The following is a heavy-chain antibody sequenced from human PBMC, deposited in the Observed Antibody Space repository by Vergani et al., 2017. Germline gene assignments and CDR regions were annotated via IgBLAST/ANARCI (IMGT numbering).Heavy chain of an antibody. CDR3: ARRSGGYYSGGKVHPLRTAFDV. J-gene: IGHJ3*01. D-gene: IGHD2-15*01. V-gene: IGHV4-61*02. CDR1: GGSISAGYYF. CDR2: ISASGNA. Sequence: QVQLQASGPGRVKPSPTLSLTCTMSGGSISAGYYFWSWIRQPAGKGLEWLGHISASGNASHRPSRKTRVSMSVATSKSQFSLTVTSVTAADTAIYFCARRSGGYYSGGKVHPLRTAFDVWGHGTVVTVSS.